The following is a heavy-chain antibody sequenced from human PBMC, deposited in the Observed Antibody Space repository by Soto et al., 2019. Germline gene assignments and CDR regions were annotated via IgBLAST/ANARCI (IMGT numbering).Heavy chain of an antibody. CDR1: GYSFTTYC. J-gene: IGHJ4*02. V-gene: IGHV5-51*01. CDR2: IYLGGSDI. D-gene: IGHD2-8*01. CDR3: ARVPNDVNWRPRQFDY. Sequence: PGESLKISCKASGYSFTTYCIGWVRQMPGKGLEWMGIIYLGGSDITYSPSFQGQVTISADRSISTAYLQWSSLKASDTAIYYCARVPNDVNWRPRQFDYWGQGTLVTVSS.